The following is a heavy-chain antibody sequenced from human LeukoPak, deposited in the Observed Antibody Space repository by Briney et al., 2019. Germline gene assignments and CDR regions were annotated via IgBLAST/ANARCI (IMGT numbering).Heavy chain of an antibody. CDR2: NSSSSNYI. Sequence: PGGSLRLSCAASGFTFNSYSMNWVRQAPGKGLEWVSSNSSSSNYIYYADSVKGRFTISRDNAKNSLYLQMNSLRAEDTAVYYCARDVGYCSGGSCYTYYFDYWGQGTLVTVSS. CDR1: GFTFNSYS. J-gene: IGHJ4*02. CDR3: ARDVGYCSGGSCYTYYFDY. V-gene: IGHV3-21*01. D-gene: IGHD2-15*01.